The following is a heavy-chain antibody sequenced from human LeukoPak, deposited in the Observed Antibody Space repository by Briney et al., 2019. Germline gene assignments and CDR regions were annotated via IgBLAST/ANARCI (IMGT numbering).Heavy chain of an antibody. J-gene: IGHJ4*02. D-gene: IGHD2-2*01. Sequence: ASVKVSCKASGYTFTSYGISWVRQAPGQGLEWTGWISAYNSNTNYAQKLQGRVTMTTDTSTSTAYMELRCLRSGDTAVYYCARDSYHCSSTSCLPGGWGQGTLVTVSS. V-gene: IGHV1-18*01. CDR1: GYTFTSYG. CDR3: ARDSYHCSSTSCLPGG. CDR2: ISAYNSNT.